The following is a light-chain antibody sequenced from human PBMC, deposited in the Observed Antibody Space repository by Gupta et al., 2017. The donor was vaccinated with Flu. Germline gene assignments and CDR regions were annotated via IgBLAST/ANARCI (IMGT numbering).Light chain of an antibody. Sequence: QSVLTQPPSASATPGQSVTISCSRISSSIGSNYVYWYQQPPGTAPRLLIYGNSHRPSGVPDRFSGSKSGTSASLAISGRRSEDEADYYCGAWDDSLSGRVVFGGGTKLSVL. CDR2: GNS. CDR3: GAWDDSLSGRVV. CDR1: SSSIGSNY. V-gene: IGLV1-47*01. J-gene: IGLJ2*01.